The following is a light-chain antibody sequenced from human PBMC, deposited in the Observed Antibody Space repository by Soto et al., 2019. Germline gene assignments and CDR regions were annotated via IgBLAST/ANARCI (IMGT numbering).Light chain of an antibody. Sequence: DIQLTQSPSFLSASVGDRVTVTCRASQGISFYLAWYQQKPGKAPQLLIYHASTLQSGVPSRFSGSGSGTEFTLTIGSLQPEDFATYYCQHSYSVPRTFGGGTRVESK. CDR2: HAS. CDR3: QHSYSVPRT. J-gene: IGKJ4*01. CDR1: QGISFY. V-gene: IGKV1-9*01.